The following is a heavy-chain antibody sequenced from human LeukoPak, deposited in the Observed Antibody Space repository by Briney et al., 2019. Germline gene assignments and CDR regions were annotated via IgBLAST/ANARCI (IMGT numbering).Heavy chain of an antibody. CDR2: ISAYNGNT. CDR1: GYTFTSYG. D-gene: IGHD3-9*01. CDR3: ARERSVLTGLGPNDAFDI. Sequence: GASVKVSCKASGYTFTSYGISWVRQAPGQGLEWMGWISAYNGNTNYAQKLQGRVTMTTDTSTSTAYMELRSLRSDDTAVYYCARERSVLTGLGPNDAFDIWGQGTMVTVSS. J-gene: IGHJ3*02. V-gene: IGHV1-18*01.